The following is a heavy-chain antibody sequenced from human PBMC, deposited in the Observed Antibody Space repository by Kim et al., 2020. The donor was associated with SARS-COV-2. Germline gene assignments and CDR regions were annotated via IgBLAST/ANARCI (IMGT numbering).Heavy chain of an antibody. Sequence: GGSLRLSCAASGFTFSSYAMHWVRQAPGKGLEWVAVIWYDGSNKYYADSVKGRFTISRDNSKNTLYLQMNSLRAEDTAVYYCAKDRSWYDFDYWGQGTLVTVSS. CDR1: GFTFSSYA. CDR3: AKDRSWYDFDY. V-gene: IGHV3-33*06. D-gene: IGHD6-13*01. J-gene: IGHJ4*02. CDR2: IWYDGSNK.